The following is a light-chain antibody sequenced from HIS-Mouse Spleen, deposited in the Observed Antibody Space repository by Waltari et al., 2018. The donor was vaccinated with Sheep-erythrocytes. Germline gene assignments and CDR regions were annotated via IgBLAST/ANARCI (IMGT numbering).Light chain of an antibody. J-gene: IGLJ2*01. Sequence: QSALTQPASVSGSPGQSNTISCPGTSSDVGSYNLVPWYQQHPGKAPKLMIYEGSKRPSGVSNRVSGSKSGNTASLTISGLQAEDEADYYCCSYAGSSTVVFGGGTKLTVL. CDR3: CSYAGSSTVV. V-gene: IGLV2-23*01. CDR2: EGS. CDR1: SSDVGSYNL.